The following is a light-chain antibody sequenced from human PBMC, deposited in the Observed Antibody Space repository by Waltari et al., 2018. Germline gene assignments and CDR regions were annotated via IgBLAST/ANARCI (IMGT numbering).Light chain of an antibody. V-gene: IGKV3-15*01. Sequence: EIVMTQSPATLSVSPGERATLSCRASQSVSSNLAWYQHKPGQAPRLLICGASTRATGIPARFSGSGSGTDFTLTISSLQSEDFAVYYCQQYDNWPPLTFGGGTKVEIK. J-gene: IGKJ4*01. CDR3: QQYDNWPPLT. CDR1: QSVSSN. CDR2: GAS.